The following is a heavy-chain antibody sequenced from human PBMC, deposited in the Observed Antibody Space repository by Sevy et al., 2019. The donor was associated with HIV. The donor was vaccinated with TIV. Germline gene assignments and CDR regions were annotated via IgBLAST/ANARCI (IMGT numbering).Heavy chain of an antibody. D-gene: IGHD3-22*01. Sequence: GGSLRLSCAASGFTFSSYAMSWVRQAPGKGLEWVSAISGSGGSTYYADSVKGRFTISRDNSKKTLYLQMNSLRAEDTAVYYCAKAVYYYDSSGYYFEYFDYWGQGTLVTVSS. CDR1: GFTFSSYA. J-gene: IGHJ4*02. CDR2: ISGSGGST. V-gene: IGHV3-23*01. CDR3: AKAVYYYDSSGYYFEYFDY.